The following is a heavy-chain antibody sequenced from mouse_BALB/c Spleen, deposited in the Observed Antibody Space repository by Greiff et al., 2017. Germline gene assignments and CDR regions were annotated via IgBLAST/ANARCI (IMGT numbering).Heavy chain of an antibody. CDR2: IYPSDSYT. CDR1: GYTFTSYW. V-gene: IGHV1-69*02. CDR3: TREDGNYAMDY. D-gene: IGHD2-1*01. J-gene: IGHJ4*01. Sequence: QVQLKQPGAELVRPGASVKLSCKASGYTFTSYWINWVKQRPGQGLEWIGNIYPSDSYTNYNQKFKDKATLTVDKSSSTAYMQLSSPTSEDSAVYYCTREDGNYAMDYWGQGTSVTVSS.